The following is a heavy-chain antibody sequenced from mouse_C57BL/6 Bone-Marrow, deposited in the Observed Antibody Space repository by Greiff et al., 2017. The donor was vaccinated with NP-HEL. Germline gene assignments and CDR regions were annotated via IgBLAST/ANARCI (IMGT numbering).Heavy chain of an antibody. J-gene: IGHJ4*01. D-gene: IGHD1-1*01. CDR2: IRSKSSNYAT. CDR3: VRDHGSSYNYYAMDY. V-gene: IGHV10-3*01. Sequence: EVQLVESGGGLVQPKGSLKLSCAASGFTFNTYAMHWVRQAPGKGLEWVARIRSKSSNYATYYADSVKDRFTISRDDSQSMLYLQMNNLKTEDTAMYYCVRDHGSSYNYYAMDYWGQGTSVTVSS. CDR1: GFTFNTYA.